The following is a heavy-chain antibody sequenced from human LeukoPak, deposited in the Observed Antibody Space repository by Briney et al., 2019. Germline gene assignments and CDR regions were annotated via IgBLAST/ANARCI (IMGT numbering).Heavy chain of an antibody. CDR3: ARRYDPYGLDV. CDR1: GGPISSGGHY. D-gene: IGHD3-3*01. J-gene: IGHJ6*02. CDR2: IYYSGST. Sequence: SETLSLTCTVSGGPISSGGHYWSSIRQHPGKGLARIGVIYYSGSTYYTPSLKSRVSISVDTSKNQFSLKVSSVTAADTAVYYCARRYDPYGLDVWGHGTTVTVFS. V-gene: IGHV4-31*03.